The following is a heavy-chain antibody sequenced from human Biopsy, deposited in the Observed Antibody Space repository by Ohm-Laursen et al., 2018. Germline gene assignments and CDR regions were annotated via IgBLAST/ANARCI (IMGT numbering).Heavy chain of an antibody. D-gene: IGHD4-23*01. Sequence: GTLSLTCIVSGGSFTGHCWSWIRQPPGKGLEWIGHISYTGYTSYNASLKSRVTISVDTSRNHFSLRLSSLTAADTAVYYCARGSNDFGGLYFPRWGQGTLLTVSS. V-gene: IGHV4-59*11. J-gene: IGHJ4*02. CDR2: ISYTGYT. CDR3: ARGSNDFGGLYFPR. CDR1: GGSFTGHC.